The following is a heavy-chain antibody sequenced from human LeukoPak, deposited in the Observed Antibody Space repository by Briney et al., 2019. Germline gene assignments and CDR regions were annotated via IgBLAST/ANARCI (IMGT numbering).Heavy chain of an antibody. CDR2: IYTSGSP. Sequence: SEALSLTCTVSGGSISSGSYYWSWIRQPAGKGLECIGRIYTSGSPNYNPSLKSRVTISVDTSKNQFSLKLSSVTAADTAVYYCARASVDTAMGGDYYYYYMDVWGKGTTVTVS. D-gene: IGHD5-18*01. CDR1: GGSISSGSYY. V-gene: IGHV4-61*02. J-gene: IGHJ6*03. CDR3: ARASVDTAMGGDYYYYYMDV.